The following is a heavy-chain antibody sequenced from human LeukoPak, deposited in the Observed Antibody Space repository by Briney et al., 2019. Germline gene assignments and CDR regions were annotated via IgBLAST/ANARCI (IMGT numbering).Heavy chain of an antibody. J-gene: IGHJ4*02. CDR1: GYSFTSYW. V-gene: IGHV5-51*01. CDR2: IYPGYSDT. D-gene: IGHD2-15*01. Sequence: GESLKISCKGSGYSFTSYWIGWVRQMPGKGLEWMGIIYPGYSDTRYSPSFQGQVTISAHKPISTAYLQWSSLKASDTAMYYCARLVVVAALIDYWGQGTLVTVSS. CDR3: ARLVVVAALIDY.